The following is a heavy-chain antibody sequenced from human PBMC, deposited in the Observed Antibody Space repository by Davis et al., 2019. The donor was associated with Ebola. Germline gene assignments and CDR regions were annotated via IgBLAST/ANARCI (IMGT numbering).Heavy chain of an antibody. J-gene: IGHJ4*02. CDR2: INHSGST. V-gene: IGHV4-34*01. CDR3: ARDAGQTRDFDY. CDR1: GGSFSGYH. Sequence: SETLSLTCAVSGGSFSGYHWSCIRQPPGKGLEWIGEINHSGSTNYNPSLKSRVTISVDKSKNQFSLKLSSVTAADTAVYYCARDAGQTRDFDYWGQGTLVTVSS.